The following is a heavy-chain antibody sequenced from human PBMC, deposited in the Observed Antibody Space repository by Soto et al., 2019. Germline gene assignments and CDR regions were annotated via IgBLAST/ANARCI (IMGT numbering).Heavy chain of an antibody. CDR1: GFTFSNFA. J-gene: IGHJ3*02. Sequence: QVQLVESGGGVVQPGRSLRLSCAASGFTFSNFAMHWVRQAPGKGLEWVAVTSYDGRNKYYADSVKGRFTISRDNSKNTLYLQMNSLRAEDTAVYYCAREAQIAVAGTSGAFDIWGQGTMVTVSS. D-gene: IGHD6-19*01. CDR2: TSYDGRNK. CDR3: AREAQIAVAGTSGAFDI. V-gene: IGHV3-30*04.